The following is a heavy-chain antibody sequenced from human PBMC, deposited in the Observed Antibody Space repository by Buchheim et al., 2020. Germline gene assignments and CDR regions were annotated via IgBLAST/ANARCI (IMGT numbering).Heavy chain of an antibody. V-gene: IGHV4-39*02. D-gene: IGHD3-10*01. CDR1: GASISRSNFH. CDR3: ARRARGFGDYFDS. CDR2: VYHGETV. Sequence: QLQLQESGPGLVRPSETLSLTCSVSGASISRSNFHWDWIRQSPGTGLEWIGSVYHGETVYYNLSLKSRVSISVDTSKNHFSLKLTSVTAADSAVYYCARRARGFGDYFDSWGQGSL. J-gene: IGHJ4*02.